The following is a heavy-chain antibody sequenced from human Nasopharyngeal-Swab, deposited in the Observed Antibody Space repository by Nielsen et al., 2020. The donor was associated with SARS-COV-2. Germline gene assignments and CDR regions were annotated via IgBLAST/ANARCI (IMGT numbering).Heavy chain of an antibody. CDR1: GGTFSSYA. CDR3: ARAMATVGAVYYYGMDV. J-gene: IGHJ6*02. Sequence: SVKVSCKASGGTFSSYAISWVRQAPGQGLEWMGGIIPILGIANYAQKFQGRVTITADKSTSTAYMELSSLRSEDTAVYYCARAMATVGAVYYYGMDVWSQGTTVTVSS. D-gene: IGHD4-23*01. CDR2: IIPILGIA. V-gene: IGHV1-69*10.